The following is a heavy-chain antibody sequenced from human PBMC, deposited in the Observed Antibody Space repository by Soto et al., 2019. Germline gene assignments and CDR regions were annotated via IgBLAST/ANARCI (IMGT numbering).Heavy chain of an antibody. CDR2: ISGSGGST. V-gene: IGHV3-23*01. D-gene: IGHD3-22*01. Sequence: GGSLRLSCAASGFTFSNDAMSWVRQAPGKGLEWVSAISGSGGSTYYADSVKGRFTISRDNSKNTLYLQMNSLRAEDTAVYYCAKSYYYDSSGYSYFDYWGQGTLVTVSS. J-gene: IGHJ4*02. CDR1: GFTFSNDA. CDR3: AKSYYYDSSGYSYFDY.